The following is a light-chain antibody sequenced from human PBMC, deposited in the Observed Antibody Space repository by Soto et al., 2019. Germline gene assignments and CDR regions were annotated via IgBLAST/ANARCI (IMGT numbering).Light chain of an antibody. Sequence: DIQMTQSPSTLSASLGDRVTITCRASQSISSWLAWYQQKPGKAPKLLIYHASSLESGVPSRFRGSGSGTEFTLTISSLQPDDFATYYCQQYNSYPLTFGGGTKVDIK. CDR2: HAS. J-gene: IGKJ4*01. V-gene: IGKV1-5*01. CDR1: QSISSW. CDR3: QQYNSYPLT.